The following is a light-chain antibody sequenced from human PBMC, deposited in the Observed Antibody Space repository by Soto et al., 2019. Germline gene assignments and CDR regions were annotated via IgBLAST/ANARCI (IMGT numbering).Light chain of an antibody. V-gene: IGKV1-5*03. CDR1: QSISSW. CDR2: KAS. J-gene: IGKJ4*01. Sequence: DIQMTQSPSTLSASVGDRVTITCRASQSISSWLAWYQQKPGKAPKRLIYKASSLESGVPSRFSGSGSGTEFTLTISSLQPADFATYYCQQYDSSSLTFGGGTKVEIK. CDR3: QQYDSSSLT.